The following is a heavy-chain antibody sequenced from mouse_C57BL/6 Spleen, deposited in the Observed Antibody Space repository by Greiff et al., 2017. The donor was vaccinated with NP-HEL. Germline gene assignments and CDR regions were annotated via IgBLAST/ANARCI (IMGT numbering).Heavy chain of an antibody. Sequence: QVQLKQSGAELVMPGASVKLSCKASGYTFTSYWMHWVKQRPGQGLEWIGEIDPSDSYTNYNQKFKGKSTLTVDKSSSTAYMQLSSLTSEDSAGYYCARSNYGSSACDYWGQGTTLTVSS. D-gene: IGHD1-1*01. CDR3: ARSNYGSSACDY. V-gene: IGHV1-69*01. J-gene: IGHJ2*01. CDR2: IDPSDSYT. CDR1: GYTFTSYW.